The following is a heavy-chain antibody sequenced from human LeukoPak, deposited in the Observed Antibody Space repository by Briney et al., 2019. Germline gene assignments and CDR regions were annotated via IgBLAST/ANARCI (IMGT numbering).Heavy chain of an antibody. CDR1: GGSISSGSYY. J-gene: IGHJ4*02. V-gene: IGHV4-61*02. CDR2: IYTSGST. CDR3: ARHVGIVGAISFDY. D-gene: IGHD1-26*01. Sequence: SQTLSLTCTVSGGSISSGSYYWSWIRQPAGKGLEWIGRIYTSGSTNYNPSLKSRVTISVDTSKNQFSLKLSSVTAADTAVYYCARHVGIVGAISFDYWGQGTLVTVSS.